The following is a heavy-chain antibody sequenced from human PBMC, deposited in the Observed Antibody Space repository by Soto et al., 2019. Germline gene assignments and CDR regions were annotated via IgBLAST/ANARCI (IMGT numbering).Heavy chain of an antibody. CDR2: IIPVFGTP. CDR1: GGSLSNYG. J-gene: IGHJ6*02. CDR3: ARGDATKIVVTTYYAMDV. V-gene: IGHV1-69*12. D-gene: IGHD3-22*01. Sequence: QVQLVQSGAEVKKPGSSVKVSCKASGGSLSNYGISWVRQAPGQGLEWMGAIIPVFGTPNYAQKFQDRVTITADDSTTTVDMEVRSLTSEDTAVYYCARGDATKIVVTTYYAMDVWGQGTTVNVSS.